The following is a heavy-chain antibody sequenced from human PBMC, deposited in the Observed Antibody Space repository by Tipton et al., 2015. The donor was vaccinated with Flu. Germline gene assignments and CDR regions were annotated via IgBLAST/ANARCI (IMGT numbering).Heavy chain of an antibody. Sequence: TLSLTCAVYGGSFSGYYWSWIRQPPGKGLEWIGEINHSGSTNYNPSLKSRVTISVDTSKNQFSLKLSSVTAADPAAYYCARLRANYYDSSGYSDYWGQGTLVTVSS. D-gene: IGHD3-22*01. CDR3: ARLRANYYDSSGYSDY. CDR2: INHSGST. CDR1: GGSFSGYY. J-gene: IGHJ4*02. V-gene: IGHV4-34*01.